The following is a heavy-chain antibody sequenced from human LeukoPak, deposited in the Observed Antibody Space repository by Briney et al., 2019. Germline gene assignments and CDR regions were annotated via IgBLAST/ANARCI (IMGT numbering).Heavy chain of an antibody. CDR1: GYTFTNCG. CDR2: ISAYNGNT. D-gene: IGHD6-19*01. Sequence: ASVKVSCKTCGYTFTNCGISWVRQAPARGVEGMGWISAYNGNTKYEHKLQGRVTMTRDTSTSTAYMELRSLRSDDTAVYYCARGGGTVAGTWFDPWGQGTLVTVSS. J-gene: IGHJ5*02. CDR3: ARGGGTVAGTWFDP. V-gene: IGHV1-18*01.